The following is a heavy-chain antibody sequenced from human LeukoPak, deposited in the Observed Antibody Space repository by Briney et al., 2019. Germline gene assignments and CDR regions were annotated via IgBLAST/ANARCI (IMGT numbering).Heavy chain of an antibody. CDR2: ISSSSSYI. CDR3: ARDLIAAVGTNLVPGWFDP. Sequence: PGGSLRLSCAASGFTFSSYSMNWVRQAPGKGLEWVSSISSSSSYIYYADSVKGRFTISRDNAKNSLYLQMNSLRAEDTAVYYCARDLIAAVGTNLVPGWFDPWGQGTLVTVSS. D-gene: IGHD6-13*01. V-gene: IGHV3-21*01. J-gene: IGHJ5*02. CDR1: GFTFSSYS.